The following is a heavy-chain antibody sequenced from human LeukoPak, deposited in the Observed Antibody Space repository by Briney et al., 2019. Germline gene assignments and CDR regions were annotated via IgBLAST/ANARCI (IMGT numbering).Heavy chain of an antibody. CDR1: GYTFTGYY. J-gene: IGHJ4*02. D-gene: IGHD6-19*01. Sequence: ASVKVSCKASGYTFTGYYMHWVRQAPGQGLEWMGWINPKSGGTNYAQKFQGRVTMTRDTSISTAYMELSRLGSDDTAVYYCARPGATTGYSSGWYSYWGQGALVTVSS. CDR3: ARPGATTGYSSGWYSY. V-gene: IGHV1-2*02. CDR2: INPKSGGT.